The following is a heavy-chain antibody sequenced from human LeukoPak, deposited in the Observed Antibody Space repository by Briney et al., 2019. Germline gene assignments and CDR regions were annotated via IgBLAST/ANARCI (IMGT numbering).Heavy chain of an antibody. J-gene: IGHJ4*02. V-gene: IGHV3-23*01. D-gene: IGHD6-19*01. CDR2: ISYSGGTT. CDR3: AKEHSSGWY. CDR1: GFTFSTYA. Sequence: GGSLRLSCAASGFTFSTYAMNWVRQAPGKGLVWVSTISYSGGTTYYADSVKGRFTISRDNSKNTLYLQMNSLRAEDTAVYYCAKEHSSGWYWGQGTLVTAS.